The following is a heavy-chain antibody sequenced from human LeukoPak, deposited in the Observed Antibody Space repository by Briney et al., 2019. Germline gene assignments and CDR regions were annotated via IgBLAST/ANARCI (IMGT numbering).Heavy chain of an antibody. D-gene: IGHD2-2*01. Sequence: GGSLRLSCAASGFTFGSYAMSWVRQAPGKGLEWVSAISGSGGSTYYADSVKGRFTISRDNSKNTLYLQMNSLRAEDTAVYYCAKGPAAMDYFDYWGQGTLVTVSS. V-gene: IGHV3-23*01. CDR3: AKGPAAMDYFDY. CDR1: GFTFGSYA. J-gene: IGHJ4*02. CDR2: ISGSGGST.